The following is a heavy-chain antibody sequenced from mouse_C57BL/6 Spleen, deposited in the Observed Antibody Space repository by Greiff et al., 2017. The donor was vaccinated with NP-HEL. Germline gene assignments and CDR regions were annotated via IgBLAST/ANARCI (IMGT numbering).Heavy chain of an antibody. CDR2: INPNNGGT. V-gene: IGHV1-22*01. CDR3: ASPNYGTGDYFDY. Sequence: EVMLVESGPELVKPGASVKMSCKASGYTFTDYNMHWVKQSHGKSLEWIGYINPNNGGTSYNQKFKGKATLTVNKSSSTAYMELRSLTSEDSAVYYCASPNYGTGDYFDYWGQGTTLTVSS. D-gene: IGHD2-1*01. CDR1: GYTFTDYN. J-gene: IGHJ2*01.